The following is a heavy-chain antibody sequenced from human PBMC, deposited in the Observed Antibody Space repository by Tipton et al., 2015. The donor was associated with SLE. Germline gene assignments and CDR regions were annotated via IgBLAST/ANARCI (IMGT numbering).Heavy chain of an antibody. J-gene: IGHJ5*02. V-gene: IGHV3-23*01. Sequence: SLRLSCAASGFTFSNSVLSWVRQAPGKGLEWVSGISGSGRSTYYADSVKGRFTISRDNSKNTLYLQMNNLRVEDTALYYCAKDSLYTGSSVSWGQGTLVTVSS. CDR1: GFTFSNSV. CDR3: AKDSLYTGSSVS. CDR2: ISGSGRST. D-gene: IGHD6-6*01.